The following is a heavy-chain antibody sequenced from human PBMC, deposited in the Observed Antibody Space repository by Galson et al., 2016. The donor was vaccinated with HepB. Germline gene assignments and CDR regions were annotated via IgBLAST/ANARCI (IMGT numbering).Heavy chain of an antibody. CDR1: GFTFSSYE. J-gene: IGHJ6*02. Sequence: SLRLSCAASGFTFSSYEMNWVRQAPGKGLEWVSYISSSGSTINYADSVKGRFTISRDNAKNSLYLQTNSLRAGDTAVYYCARDRSSWRLYYYYGMDVWGQGTTVTVSS. D-gene: IGHD6-13*01. CDR2: ISSSGSTI. V-gene: IGHV3-48*03. CDR3: ARDRSSWRLYYYYGMDV.